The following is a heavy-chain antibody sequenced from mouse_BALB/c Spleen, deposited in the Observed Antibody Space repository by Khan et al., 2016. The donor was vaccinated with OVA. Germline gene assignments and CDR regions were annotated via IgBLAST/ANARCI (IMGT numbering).Heavy chain of an antibody. V-gene: IGHV1-9*01. D-gene: IGHD2-4*01. CDR3: ARGGITNY. CDR1: GYTFSSYW. CDR2: ILPGSGST. J-gene: IGHJ3*01. Sequence: QVQLKQSGAELMKPGASVKISCKATGYTFSSYWIEWVKQRPGHGLERIGEILPGSGSTNYNEKFKGKATFTADTSSNTAYMQLSSLTSGDSAVYYCARGGITNYWGQETLVTVSA.